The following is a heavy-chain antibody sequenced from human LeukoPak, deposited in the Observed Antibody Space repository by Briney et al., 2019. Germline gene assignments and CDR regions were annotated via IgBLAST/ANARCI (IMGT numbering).Heavy chain of an antibody. CDR3: ARGVESAYNWFDP. Sequence: GASVKVSCKASGYTFTGYYMHWVRQAPGQGLEWMGWINPNSGGTNYAQKFQGRVTMTRDTSISTAYMELNRLRSDDTAVYFCARGVESAYNWFDPWGQGTLVTVSS. V-gene: IGHV1-2*02. J-gene: IGHJ5*02. CDR1: GYTFTGYY. CDR2: INPNSGGT.